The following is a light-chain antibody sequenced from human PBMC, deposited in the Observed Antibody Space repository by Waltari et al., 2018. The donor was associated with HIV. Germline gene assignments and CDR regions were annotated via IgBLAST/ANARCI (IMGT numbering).Light chain of an antibody. CDR3: AAWDDSLNGVV. Sequence: QSVLTQPPSVSEAPRQRVTISCSGSSSNIGNNAVIWYQQLPGKPPKLLIYYDDLLASGVSDRFSGSKSGTSASLAISGLQSEDESDYYCAAWDDSLNGVVFGGGTKLTVL. V-gene: IGLV1-36*01. CDR2: YDD. CDR1: SSNIGNNA. J-gene: IGLJ2*01.